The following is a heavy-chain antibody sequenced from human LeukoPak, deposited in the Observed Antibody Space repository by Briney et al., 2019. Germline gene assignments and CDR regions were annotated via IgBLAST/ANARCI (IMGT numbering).Heavy chain of an antibody. J-gene: IGHJ4*02. CDR3: ARDHSGGWYSDYFDY. CDR2: IWYDGSNK. V-gene: IGHV3-33*01. CDR1: GFTFSSYG. Sequence: RSGGSLRLSCAASGFTFSSYGMHWVRQAPGKGLEGVAVIWYDGSNKYYADSVKGRFTISRDNSKNTLYLQMNSLRAEDTAVYYCARDHSGGWYSDYFDYWGQGTLVPVSS. D-gene: IGHD6-19*01.